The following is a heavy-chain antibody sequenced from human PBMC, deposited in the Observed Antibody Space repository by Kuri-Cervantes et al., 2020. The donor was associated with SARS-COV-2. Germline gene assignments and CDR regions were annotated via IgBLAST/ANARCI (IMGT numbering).Heavy chain of an antibody. V-gene: IGHV3-7*01. CDR3: AKGRDFWSGFIFDY. CDR2: IKQDGSEK. J-gene: IGHJ4*02. Sequence: LSLTCAASGFTFSSYWMSWVRQAPGKGLEWVANIKQDGSEKYYVDSVKGRFTISRDNAKNSLYLQMNSLRAEDTAVYYCAKGRDFWSGFIFDYWGQGTLVTVSS. D-gene: IGHD3-3*01. CDR1: GFTFSSYW.